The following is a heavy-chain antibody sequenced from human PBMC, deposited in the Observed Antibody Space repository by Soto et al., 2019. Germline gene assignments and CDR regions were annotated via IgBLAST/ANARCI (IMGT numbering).Heavy chain of an antibody. Sequence: QVQLVQSGAEVKKPGASVKVSCKVSGSTLTELSMHWVRQAPGKGLEWMGGFDPEDGETIYAQKFQGRVTMTEDTTTDTAYMELSSLRSEDTAVYYCATRPYDYVWGSYRPLDYWGQGTLVTVSS. D-gene: IGHD3-16*02. J-gene: IGHJ4*02. V-gene: IGHV1-24*01. CDR1: GSTLTELS. CDR2: FDPEDGET. CDR3: ATRPYDYVWGSYRPLDY.